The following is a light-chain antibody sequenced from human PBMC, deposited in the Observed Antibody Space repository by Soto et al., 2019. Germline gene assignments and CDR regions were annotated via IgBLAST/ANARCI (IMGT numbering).Light chain of an antibody. CDR1: SSNIGSNT. Sequence: QPVLTQPPSASATPGQSVTISCSGGSSNIGSNTVSWYQQVPGTAPKLLIFNDNLRPSGVPDRFSGSKSGPSASLAISGLRSEDEADYHCAAWDDRLNGQVFGTGTKVTVL. CDR2: NDN. CDR3: AAWDDRLNGQV. J-gene: IGLJ1*01. V-gene: IGLV1-44*01.